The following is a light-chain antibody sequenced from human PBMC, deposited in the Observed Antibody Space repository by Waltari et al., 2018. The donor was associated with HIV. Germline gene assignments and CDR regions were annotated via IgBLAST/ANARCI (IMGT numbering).Light chain of an antibody. CDR3: GTWDSSVSAVV. V-gene: IGLV1-51*01. J-gene: IGLJ3*02. CDR1: APNIGKNY. CDR2: DKN. Sequence: QSVLTQPPSLSAAPGQKVTISCSGSAPNIGKNYVSWYQQHPETPPKLIIYDKNKRPSGIPDRFSGSKAGASATLAITGLRTGDEADYYCGTWDSSVSAVVFGGGTKLTVL.